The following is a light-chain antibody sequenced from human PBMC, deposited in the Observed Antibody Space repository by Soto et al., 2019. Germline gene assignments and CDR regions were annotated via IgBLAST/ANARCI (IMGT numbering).Light chain of an antibody. CDR1: QSVSSN. V-gene: IGKV3-15*01. CDR2: DTS. CDR3: NKYNNLMDT. Sequence: EIVMTQSPATLSVSPGERATLSCRASQSVSSNLAWYQQKPGQAPRLLIYDTSTRATGNPARFSGSRSGTEFTLNISSLQSEDFAVYYCNKYNNLMDTCGQGTKLEIK. J-gene: IGKJ2*01.